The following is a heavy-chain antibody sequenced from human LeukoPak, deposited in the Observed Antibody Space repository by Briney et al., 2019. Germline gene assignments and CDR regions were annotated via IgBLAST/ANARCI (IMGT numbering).Heavy chain of an antibody. Sequence: GGSLRLSCAASGFTFSDYYMSWIRQAPRKGLEWVSYISSGSTIYYADSVKGRFTISRDNAKNSLYLQMNSLRAEDTAVYYCARDPRPAISRFHWGQGTLVTVSS. J-gene: IGHJ4*02. D-gene: IGHD2-21*01. V-gene: IGHV3-11*01. CDR3: ARDPRPAISRFH. CDR1: GFTFSDYY. CDR2: ISSGSTI.